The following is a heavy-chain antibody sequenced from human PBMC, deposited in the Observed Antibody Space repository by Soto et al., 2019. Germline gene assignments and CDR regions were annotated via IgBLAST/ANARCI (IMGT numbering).Heavy chain of an antibody. J-gene: IGHJ4*02. CDR2: IIGSGNII. CDR3: ARAISSSWSYFDY. V-gene: IGHV3-23*01. D-gene: IGHD6-13*01. Sequence: PVGSLRLSCTGSGFTFNNYAMSWVRQAPGRGLEWVSAIIGSGNIIHYADSVKGRFTISRDNSKNTLYLQMSSLRAEDTAVYYCARAISSSWSYFDYWGQGTLVTVSS. CDR1: GFTFNNYA.